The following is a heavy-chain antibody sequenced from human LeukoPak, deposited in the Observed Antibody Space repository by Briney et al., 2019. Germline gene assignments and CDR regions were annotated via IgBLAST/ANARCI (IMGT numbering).Heavy chain of an antibody. D-gene: IGHD3-16*01. CDR2: ISSSGSTI. CDR1: GFTFSDYY. J-gene: IGHJ4*02. V-gene: IGHV3-11*04. Sequence: GGSLRLSCAASGFTFSDYYMSWIRQAPGKGLEWVSYISSSGSTIYYADSVKGRFTISRDNAKNSLYLQMNSLRAEDTAVYYCARDRNYDYVWGSYSDRGGYDYWGQGTLVTVSS. CDR3: ARDRNYDYVWGSYSDRGGYDY.